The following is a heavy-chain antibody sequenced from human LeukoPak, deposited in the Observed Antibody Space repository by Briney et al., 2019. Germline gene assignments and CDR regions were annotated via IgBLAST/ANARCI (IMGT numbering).Heavy chain of an antibody. CDR3: ARDDSGSYPANDAFDI. J-gene: IGHJ3*02. D-gene: IGHD1-26*01. V-gene: IGHV4-59*01. CDR1: GGSISRYY. Sequence: PSETLSLTCTVSGGSISRYYWSWIRQPPGKGLEWIGYIYYSGSTNYNPSLKSRVTISVDTSKNQFSLKLSSVTAADTAVYYCARDDSGSYPANDAFDIWGQGTMVTVSS. CDR2: IYYSGST.